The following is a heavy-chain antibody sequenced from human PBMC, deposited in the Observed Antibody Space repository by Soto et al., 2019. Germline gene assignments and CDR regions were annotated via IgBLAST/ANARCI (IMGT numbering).Heavy chain of an antibody. CDR2: ISSSSSTI. V-gene: IGHV3-48*02. Sequence: GGSLRLSCAASGFTFSSYSMNWVRQAPGKGLEWVSYISSSSSTIYYADSVKGRFTISRDNAKNSLYLQMNSLRDEDTAVYYCARKMYFDWLTYGMDVWGQGTTVTVS. D-gene: IGHD3-9*01. CDR1: GFTFSSYS. CDR3: ARKMYFDWLTYGMDV. J-gene: IGHJ6*02.